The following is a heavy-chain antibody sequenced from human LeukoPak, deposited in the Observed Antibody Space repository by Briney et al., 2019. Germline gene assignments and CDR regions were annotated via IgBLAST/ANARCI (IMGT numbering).Heavy chain of an antibody. CDR1: GFTFSTHG. CDR3: ARYIGNSGFNLDY. V-gene: IGHV3-33*01. Sequence: GGSLRLSCVVSGFTFSTHGFHWVRQAPGKGLEWVSVIWHDGGRKEYADSVRGRFTISRDNSNLYLQMNSLRAEDAAIYYCARYIGNSGFNLDYWGQGTPVTVSS. D-gene: IGHD5-12*01. CDR2: IWHDGGRK. J-gene: IGHJ4*02.